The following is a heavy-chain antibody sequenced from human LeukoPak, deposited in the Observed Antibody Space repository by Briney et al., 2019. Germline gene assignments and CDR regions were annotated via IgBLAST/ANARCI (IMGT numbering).Heavy chain of an antibody. V-gene: IGHV3-30-3*01. D-gene: IGHD3-10*01. CDR2: ISFDGRSK. Sequence: GGSLRLSCAASGFTFSSYAMHWVRQAPGKGLEWVALISFDGRSKYDADFVKGRFTISRDNSKNKLYLQMDSLRPEDTAVYYCARDLSRGVDDYYGMDVWGQGTTVTVS. CDR3: ARDLSRGVDDYYGMDV. J-gene: IGHJ6*02. CDR1: GFTFSSYA.